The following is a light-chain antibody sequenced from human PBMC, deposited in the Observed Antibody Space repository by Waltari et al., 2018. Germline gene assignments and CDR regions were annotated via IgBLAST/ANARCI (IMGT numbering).Light chain of an antibody. CDR1: SSDVGTSNY. CDR2: DVY. V-gene: IGLV2-14*03. J-gene: IGLJ1*01. CDR3: SSYTSSTSYV. Sequence: QSALTQPASVSGSPGQSITISCTGPSSDVGTSNYVSWYQQHPGKAPKLIIYDVYKPPSGAANRFSGSKSGNTASLTISGLQAEDEADYYCSSYTSSTSYVFGTGTKVTVL.